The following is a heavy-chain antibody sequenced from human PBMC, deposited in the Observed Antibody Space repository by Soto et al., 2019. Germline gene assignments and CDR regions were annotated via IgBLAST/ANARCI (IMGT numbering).Heavy chain of an antibody. CDR3: AQSLSASPNYFFDY. Sequence: EMQLLVSGGGLVQPGGSLRLSCAASGFPFSSYAMSWVRQAPGKGLEWVSGISGSGGLTYYADSVKGRFTISRDNSKNSLYLQMNNLIADDTAVYYCAQSLSASPNYFFDYWGQGTLVSVSA. CDR1: GFPFSSYA. V-gene: IGHV3-23*01. CDR2: ISGSGGLT. J-gene: IGHJ4*02.